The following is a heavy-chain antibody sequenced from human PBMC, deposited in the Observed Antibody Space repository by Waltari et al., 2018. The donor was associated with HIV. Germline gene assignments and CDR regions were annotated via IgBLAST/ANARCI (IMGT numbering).Heavy chain of an antibody. CDR1: GGSISSDNAY. D-gene: IGHD3-16*01. Sequence: QLQLQESGPGLVKASETLSLTCTVSGGSISSDNAYWGWIRQPPGKGLVWIGNIFYPGGTSYNPSLKRRRTMSVDTSKNQFSLRLSSVTAADTALYYCARPARDIGGGSNFDSWGQGTLVTVSS. J-gene: IGHJ4*02. V-gene: IGHV4-39*01. CDR3: ARPARDIGGGSNFDS. CDR2: IFYPGGT.